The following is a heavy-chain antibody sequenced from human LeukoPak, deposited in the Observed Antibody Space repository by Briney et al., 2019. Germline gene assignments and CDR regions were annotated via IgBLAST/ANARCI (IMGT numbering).Heavy chain of an antibody. D-gene: IGHD4/OR15-4a*01. CDR3: ARPTYSYDANGPIYYFDY. J-gene: IGHJ4*02. CDR1: GYKFTNYW. V-gene: IGHV5-51*01. Sequence: GESLKISCKGSGYKFTNYWIGWVRQMPGKGLEWMGIIYPGDSDTRYSPSFQGQVTISADKSIRTVYLQWSSLKASDTDMYYCARPTYSYDANGPIYYFDYWGQGTLVTVSS. CDR2: IYPGDSDT.